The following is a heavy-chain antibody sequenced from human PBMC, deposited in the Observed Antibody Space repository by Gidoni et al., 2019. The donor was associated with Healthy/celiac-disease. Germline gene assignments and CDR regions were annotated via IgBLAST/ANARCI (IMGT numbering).Heavy chain of an antibody. CDR1: GVCFSGYY. D-gene: IGHD3-10*01. CDR3: ARGPGGSGPRPKCFDL. J-gene: IGHJ2*01. Sequence: QVQLQQWGAVLFKHSETLSFTCAVYGVCFSGYYWGWIRQPPGKGLEWIGESNHSGSTNYNTSLMSRVTISVDTSKNNFSLKLSSVTAADTAVYYCARGPGGSGPRPKCFDLWGRGTLVTVSS. CDR2: SNHSGST. V-gene: IGHV4-34*01.